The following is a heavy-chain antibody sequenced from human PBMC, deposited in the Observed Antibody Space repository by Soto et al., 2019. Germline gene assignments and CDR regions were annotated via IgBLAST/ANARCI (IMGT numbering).Heavy chain of an antibody. D-gene: IGHD6-19*01. CDR1: GFTFSDYY. CDR2: ISSSGSTI. J-gene: IGHJ3*02. V-gene: IGHV3-11*01. CDR3: ARDPAGSGWYRDSYFDAFDI. Sequence: GGSLRLSCAASGFTFSDYYMSWIRQAPGKGLEWVSYISSSGSTIYYADSVKGRFTISRDNAKNSLYLQMNSLRAEDTAVYYCARDPAGSGWYRDSYFDAFDIWGQGTMVTVSS.